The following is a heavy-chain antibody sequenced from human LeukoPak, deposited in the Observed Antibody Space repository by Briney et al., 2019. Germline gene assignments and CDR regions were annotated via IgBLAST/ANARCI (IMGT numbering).Heavy chain of an antibody. CDR3: ARDYHGYSNPYAHFDY. Sequence: ASVKVSCKASGYTFTSYYMHWVRQAPGQGLEWMGIINPSGGSTSYAQKFQGRVTMTRDTSTSTVYMELSSLRSEDTAVYYCARDYHGYSNPYAHFDYWGQGTLVTVSS. V-gene: IGHV1-46*01. CDR2: INPSGGST. CDR1: GYTFTSYY. D-gene: IGHD5-18*01. J-gene: IGHJ4*02.